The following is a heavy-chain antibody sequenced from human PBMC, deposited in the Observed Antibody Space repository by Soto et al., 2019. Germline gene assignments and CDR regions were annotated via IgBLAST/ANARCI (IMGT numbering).Heavy chain of an antibody. V-gene: IGHV4-39*01. J-gene: IGHJ4*02. Sequence: PSQTLSLTCSVSGDSTNSRNYFWAWIRQPPGKELEWIGSINYSGTTYYNAHLKSRVAASIDSSNNQFSLKLTSVTAADTALYLCARLNLVYSTSAFDSWGQGTLVTVSS. CDR3: ARLNLVYSTSAFDS. D-gene: IGHD2-2*01. CDR1: GDSTNSRNYF. CDR2: INYSGTT.